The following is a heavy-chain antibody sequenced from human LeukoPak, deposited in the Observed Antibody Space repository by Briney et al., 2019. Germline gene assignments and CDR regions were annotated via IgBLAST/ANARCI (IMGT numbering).Heavy chain of an antibody. J-gene: IGHJ3*02. CDR3: ARKVQLERGAFDI. CDR1: GGSVSSYY. CDR2: IYYSGST. D-gene: IGHD1-1*01. V-gene: IGHV4-59*02. Sequence: PSETLSLTCTVSGGSVSSYYWSWIRQPPGKGLEWIGYIYYSGSTNYNPSLKSRVTISVDTSKNQFSLKLSSVTAADTAVYYCARKVQLERGAFDIWGQGTMVTVSS.